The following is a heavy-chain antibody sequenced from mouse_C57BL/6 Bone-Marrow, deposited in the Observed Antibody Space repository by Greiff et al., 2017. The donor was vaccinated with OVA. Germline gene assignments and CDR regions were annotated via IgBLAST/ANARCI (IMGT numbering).Heavy chain of an antibody. CDR3: TKDWSFDY. CDR2: IDPETGGT. CDR1: GYTFTDYE. Sequence: VKVVESGAELVRPGASVTLSCKASGYTFTDYEMHWVKQTPVHGLEWIGAIDPETGGTAYNQKFKGKAILTADKSSSTAYMELRSLTSEDSAVYYCTKDWSFDYWGQGTTLTVSS. V-gene: IGHV1-15*01. J-gene: IGHJ2*01.